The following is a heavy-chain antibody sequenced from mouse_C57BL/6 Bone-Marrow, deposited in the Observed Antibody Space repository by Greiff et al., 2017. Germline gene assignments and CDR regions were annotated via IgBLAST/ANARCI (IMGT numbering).Heavy chain of an antibody. D-gene: IGHD2-3*01. V-gene: IGHV1-55*01. Sequence: QVQLQQPGAELVKPGASVTMSCKASGYTFTSYWITWVKQRPGQGLEWIGDIYPGSGSTNYNEKFKSKATLTVDTSSSTAYMQLSSLTSEDSAVYYCARSGEGYYRGFDYWGQGTTLTVSS. CDR1: GYTFTSYW. J-gene: IGHJ2*01. CDR3: ARSGEGYYRGFDY. CDR2: IYPGSGST.